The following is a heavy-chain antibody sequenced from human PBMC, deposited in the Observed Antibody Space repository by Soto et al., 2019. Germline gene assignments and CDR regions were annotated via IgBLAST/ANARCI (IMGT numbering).Heavy chain of an antibody. CDR1: GYTFTSYV. CDR2: ISAYNGNP. J-gene: IGHJ4*02. D-gene: IGHD1-26*01. Sequence: QVQLVQSGAEVKKPGASVKVSCKASGYTFTSYVITWVRQAPGQGLEWMGWISAYNGNPHYAQKLQGRVTMTTDTSTGTAYSELRRLRSEDTAVYYCARTLPPIDYWGQGTLVTVSS. CDR3: ARTLPPIDY. V-gene: IGHV1-18*01.